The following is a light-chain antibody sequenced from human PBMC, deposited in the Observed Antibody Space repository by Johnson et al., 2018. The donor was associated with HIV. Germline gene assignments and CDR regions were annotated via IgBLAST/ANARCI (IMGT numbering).Light chain of an antibody. J-gene: IGLJ1*01. V-gene: IGLV1-51*01. CDR2: DNN. CDR1: NSNIGNNY. Sequence: QSVLSQPPSVSAAPGQKVTISCSGSNSNIGNNYVSWYQQLPGTAPKLLIYDNNKRPSGIPDRFSGTKSGTSATLGITGLQTGDEADYYCGTWDSSLSAGVFGTGTQVTVL. CDR3: GTWDSSLSAGV.